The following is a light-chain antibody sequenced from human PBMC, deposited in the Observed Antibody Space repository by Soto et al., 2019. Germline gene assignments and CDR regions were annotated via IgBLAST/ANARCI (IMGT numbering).Light chain of an antibody. CDR1: QSVGSF. J-gene: IGKJ3*01. Sequence: EIVLTQSPATLSLSPGERATLSCMASQSVGSFLAWYQQKSGQTPRLLIYDASNRAPGIPARFGGSGSGTDFTLTISSLEPEDFAVYYCQHRSNWLGTFGPGTKVDIK. V-gene: IGKV3-11*01. CDR2: DAS. CDR3: QHRSNWLGT.